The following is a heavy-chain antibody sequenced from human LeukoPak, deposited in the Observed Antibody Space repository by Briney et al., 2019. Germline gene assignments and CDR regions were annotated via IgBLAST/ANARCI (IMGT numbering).Heavy chain of an antibody. V-gene: IGHV1-18*01. CDR2: ISAYNGNT. D-gene: IGHD3-22*01. CDR3: ARVDYYDSSGYYYLSDY. Sequence: ASVKVSCKASGYTFTSYGISWVRQAPGQGLEWMGWISAYNGNTNYAQKLQGRVTMTTDTSTSTAYMELRSLGSDDTAVYYCARVDYYDSSGYYYLSDYWGQGTLVTVSS. J-gene: IGHJ4*02. CDR1: GYTFTSYG.